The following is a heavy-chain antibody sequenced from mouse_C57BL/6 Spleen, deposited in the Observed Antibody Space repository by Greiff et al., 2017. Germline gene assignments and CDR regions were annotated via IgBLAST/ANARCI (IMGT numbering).Heavy chain of an antibody. CDR1: GYTFTSYG. CDR2: IYPRSGNT. V-gene: IGHV1-81*01. CDR3: ARGVYYSNYENYFDY. Sequence: VKLVESGAELARPGASVKLSCKASGYTFTSYGISWVKQRTGQGLEWIGEIYPRSGNTYYNEKFKGKATLTADKSSSTAYMELRSLTSEDSAVYFCARGVYYSNYENYFDYWGQGTTLTVSS. J-gene: IGHJ2*01. D-gene: IGHD2-5*01.